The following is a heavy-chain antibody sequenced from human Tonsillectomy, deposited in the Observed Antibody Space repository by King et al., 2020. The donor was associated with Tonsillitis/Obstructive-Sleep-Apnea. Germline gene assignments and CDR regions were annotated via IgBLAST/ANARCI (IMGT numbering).Heavy chain of an antibody. J-gene: IGHJ4*02. CDR3: AHRLEYSRSSWGFDY. V-gene: IGHV2-5*02. CDR1: GFSLSTSGVG. Sequence: TLKESGPTLVKPTQTLTLTCTFSGFSLSTSGVGVGWIRQPPGKALEWLALIFWDEEKRYSPSLKSRLTITKDTSKNQVVLTMTNMDPVDTATFYCAHRLEYSRSSWGFDYWGQGALVTVSS. CDR2: IFWDEEK. D-gene: IGHD6-6*01.